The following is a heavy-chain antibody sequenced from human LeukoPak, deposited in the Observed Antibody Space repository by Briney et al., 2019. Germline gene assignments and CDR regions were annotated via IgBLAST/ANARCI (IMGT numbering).Heavy chain of an antibody. CDR3: AKDRGLIAAAFNFDY. V-gene: IGHV3-30*18. CDR1: VFTFSSYG. Sequence: PGGSLRLSCAASVFTFSSYGMHWVREAPGTGGRWVAVISNDVSNKYYADSVKGRFTISRDNSKNTLYLKMNRLRGEETDVYYCAKDRGLIAAAFNFDYWGQGTLVTVSS. CDR2: ISNDVSNK. D-gene: IGHD6-13*01. J-gene: IGHJ4*02.